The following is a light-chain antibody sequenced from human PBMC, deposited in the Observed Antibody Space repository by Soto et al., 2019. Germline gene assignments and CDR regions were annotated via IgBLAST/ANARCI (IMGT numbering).Light chain of an antibody. CDR1: QSVSSN. CDR2: GAS. V-gene: IGKV3-15*01. Sequence: ESMLTQSPGTLSVSPGERATLSCRASQSVSSNLAWYQQKPGQAPRLLIYGASTRATGIPARFSGSGSGTEFTLTISSLQSEDFAVYYCQQYNNWPWTFGQGTKVE. J-gene: IGKJ1*01. CDR3: QQYNNWPWT.